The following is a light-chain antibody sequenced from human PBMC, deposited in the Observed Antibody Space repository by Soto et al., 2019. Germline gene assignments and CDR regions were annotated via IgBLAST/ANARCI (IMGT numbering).Light chain of an antibody. CDR2: DVS. CDR1: SSDVGGYNY. CDR3: CSYAGSSRNV. V-gene: IGLV2-11*01. J-gene: IGLJ1*01. Sequence: QSALTQPRSVSGSPGQSVTISCTGTSSDVGGYNYVSWYQQHPGKAPKLMISDVSKRPSGVPDRFSASKSGNTASLTISGLQAEDEADYYCCSYAGSSRNVFGTGTKLTVL.